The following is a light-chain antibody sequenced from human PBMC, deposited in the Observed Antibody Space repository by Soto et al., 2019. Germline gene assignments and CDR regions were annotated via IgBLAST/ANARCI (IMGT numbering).Light chain of an antibody. V-gene: IGKV1-27*01. CDR1: QGIRNY. J-gene: IGKJ1*01. CDR3: QEYNSAPRT. CDR2: DAS. Sequence: DIQMTQSPSSLSASIGDRVTITCRASQGIRNYLAWYQQKPGKVPKLLIYDASTLQSGVSSRFSGSGSGTDFTVTISSLQPEDVATYYCQEYNSAPRTFGQVNRVEIK.